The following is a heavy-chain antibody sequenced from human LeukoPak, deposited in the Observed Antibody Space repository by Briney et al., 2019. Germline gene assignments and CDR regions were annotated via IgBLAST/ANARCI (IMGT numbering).Heavy chain of an antibody. D-gene: IGHD2-2*01. Sequence: HSGGSLRLSCAASGFTFSSYWMHWVRQAPGKGLVWVSRINSDGSSTSYADSVKGRFTISRDNAKNTLYLQMSSLRAEDTAVYYCARGRGYCSGTSCYVWFDPWGQGTLVTVSS. CDR1: GFTFSSYW. CDR2: INSDGSST. V-gene: IGHV3-74*01. CDR3: ARGRGYCSGTSCYVWFDP. J-gene: IGHJ5*02.